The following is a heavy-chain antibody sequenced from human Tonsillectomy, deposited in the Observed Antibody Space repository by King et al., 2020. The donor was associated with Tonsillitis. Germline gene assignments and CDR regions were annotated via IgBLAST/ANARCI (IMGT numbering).Heavy chain of an antibody. Sequence: TLKESGPTLVKPTQTLTLTCTFSGFSLSTTTVGVGWIRQPPGKALEWLALIYWNDDKRYSPSLKSRLTITKDTSKNQVVLTMTNMDPVDTATYYCAKTTTSSWYVWFDPWGQGTLVTVSS. D-gene: IGHD6-13*01. J-gene: IGHJ5*02. CDR2: IYWNDDK. V-gene: IGHV2-5*01. CDR3: AKTTTSSWYVWFDP. CDR1: GFSLSTTTVG.